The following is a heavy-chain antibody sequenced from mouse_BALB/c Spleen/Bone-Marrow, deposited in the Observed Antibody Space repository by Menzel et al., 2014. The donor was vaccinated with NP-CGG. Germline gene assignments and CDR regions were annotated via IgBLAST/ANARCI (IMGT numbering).Heavy chain of an antibody. CDR2: INSNGGST. V-gene: IGHV5-6-3*01. J-gene: IGHJ2*03. Sequence: DVMLVESGGGLVQPGGSLKLSCAASGFTFSSYGMSWVRQTPDKRLELVATINSNGGSTYYPDSVKGRFTISRDNAKNTLYLQMSSLKSEDTATYYCARVWYFDYWGRGTSLTVSS. CDR1: GFTFSSYG. CDR3: ARVWYFDY.